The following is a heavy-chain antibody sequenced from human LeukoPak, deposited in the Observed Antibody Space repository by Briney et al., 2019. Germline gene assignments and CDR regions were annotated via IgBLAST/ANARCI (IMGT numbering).Heavy chain of an antibody. CDR2: IYTSGTT. J-gene: IGHJ4*02. CDR3: ARDPEYDTPGYLSGYFDS. V-gene: IGHV4-61*02. D-gene: IGHD3-22*01. Sequence: SQTLSLTCTVSGGSVRRGNYYWTWIRQPAGSGLEWIGRIYTSGTTDYNPSLRTRVTISVDASRNQFSLNLSSVTAADTAVYYCARDPEYDTPGYLSGYFDSWGQGTLVTVSS. CDR1: GGSVRRGNYY.